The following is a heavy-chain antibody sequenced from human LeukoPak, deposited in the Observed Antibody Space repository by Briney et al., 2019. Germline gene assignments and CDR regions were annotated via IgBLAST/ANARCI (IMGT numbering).Heavy chain of an antibody. J-gene: IGHJ4*02. CDR2: IYYSGST. CDR1: GGSISSSSYY. V-gene: IGHV4-39*01. Sequence: SETLSLTCTVSGGSISSSSYYWGWIRQPPGKGLEWSGSIYYSGSTYYNPSLKSRVTISVDTSKNQFSLKLSSVTAADTAVYYCATHTNNYYDSSGYSDYWGQGTLVTVSS. D-gene: IGHD3-22*01. CDR3: ATHTNNYYDSSGYSDY.